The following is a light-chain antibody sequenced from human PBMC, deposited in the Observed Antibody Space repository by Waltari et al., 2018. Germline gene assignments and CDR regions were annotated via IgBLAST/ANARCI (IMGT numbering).Light chain of an antibody. V-gene: IGLV3-21*04. Sequence: SYVLTQPPSVSVAPGKTATIACGGNNIGSNRVQRYQQKPGQAPVLVIYDDSDRPSGIPERFSGANSGNTATLTINRVEAGDEADYYCQVWDSSSEHYVFGTGTKVTVL. CDR1: NIGSNR. J-gene: IGLJ1*01. CDR2: DDS. CDR3: QVWDSSSEHYV.